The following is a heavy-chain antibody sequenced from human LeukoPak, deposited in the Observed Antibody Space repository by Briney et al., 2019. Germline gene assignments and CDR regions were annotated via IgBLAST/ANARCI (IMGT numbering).Heavy chain of an antibody. Sequence: SETLSLTCTVSGGSISSGGYYWSWIRQHPGKGLEWIGYIYYSGSTYYNPSLKSRVTISVDTSKNQFSLKLSSVTAADTAVYYCARGGSRDGYNRPLDHWGQGTLVTVSS. J-gene: IGHJ4*02. CDR3: ARGGSRDGYNRPLDH. V-gene: IGHV4-31*03. CDR1: GGSISSGGYY. CDR2: IYYSGST. D-gene: IGHD5-24*01.